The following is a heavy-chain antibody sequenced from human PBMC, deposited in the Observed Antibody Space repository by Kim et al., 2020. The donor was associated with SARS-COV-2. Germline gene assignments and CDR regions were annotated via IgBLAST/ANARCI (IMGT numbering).Heavy chain of an antibody. D-gene: IGHD6-6*01. Sequence: SETLSLTCTVSGGSISSSSYYWGWIRQPPGKGLEWIGSIYYSGSTYYNPSLKSRVTISVDTSKNQFSLKLSSVTAADTAVYYCASSRPPAARPYGDYWGQGTLVTVSS. CDR2: IYYSGST. J-gene: IGHJ4*02. CDR1: GGSISSSSYY. CDR3: ASSRPPAARPYGDY. V-gene: IGHV4-39*07.